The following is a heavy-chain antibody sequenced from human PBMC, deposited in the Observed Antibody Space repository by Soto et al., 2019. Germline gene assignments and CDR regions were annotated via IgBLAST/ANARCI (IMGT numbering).Heavy chain of an antibody. D-gene: IGHD5-18*01. V-gene: IGHV3-48*02. CDR3: ARAKGYSYGLELPFDY. CDR2: ISSSSSTI. Sequence: GGSLRLSCAASGFTFSSYSMNWVRQAPGKGLEWVSYISSSSSTIYYADSVKGRFTISRDNAKNSLYLQMNSLRDEDTAVYYCARAKGYSYGLELPFDYWGQGTLVTVSS. J-gene: IGHJ4*02. CDR1: GFTFSSYS.